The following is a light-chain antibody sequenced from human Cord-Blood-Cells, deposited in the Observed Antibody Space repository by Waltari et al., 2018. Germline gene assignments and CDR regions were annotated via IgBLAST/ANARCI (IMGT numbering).Light chain of an antibody. CDR1: SLRRHN. J-gene: IGLJ2*01. V-gene: IGLV3-19*01. CDR3: NSRDSRGNHVV. CDR2: GKN. Sequence: SSALPQDPAASVALAPTVRTTCQGDSLRRHNASWYQQKPGQAPVLVIYGKNNRPSGIPDRFTDSSSGSTAALTITGARAGAEADYSCNSRDSRGNHVVFGGGTKLTVL.